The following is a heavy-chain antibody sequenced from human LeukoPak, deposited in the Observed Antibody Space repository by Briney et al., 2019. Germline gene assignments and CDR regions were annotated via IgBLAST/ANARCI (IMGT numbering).Heavy chain of an antibody. CDR1: GFTFSDYY. CDR2: ISSSSSYT. CDR3: ARVGGYSGYDSPLGIYFDY. Sequence: PGGSLRLSCAASGFTFSDYYMSWIRQAPGKGLEWVSYISSSSSYTNYADSVKGRFTISRDNAKNSLYLQMNSLRAEDTAVYHCARVGGYSGYDSPLGIYFDYWGQGTLVTVSS. J-gene: IGHJ4*02. V-gene: IGHV3-11*06. D-gene: IGHD5-12*01.